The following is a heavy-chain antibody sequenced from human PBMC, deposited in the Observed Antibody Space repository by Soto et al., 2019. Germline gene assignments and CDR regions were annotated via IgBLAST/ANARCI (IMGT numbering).Heavy chain of an antibody. CDR1: GFSLSTSGVG. J-gene: IGHJ3*02. Sequence: QITLKESGPTLVKPTQTLTLTCTFSGFSLSTSGVGVGWIRQPPGKALEWLALIYWDDDKRYSPSLKSRLTITKDTSKNXXVXTXLNMDPVDTATYYCAHIPQSVYYYDSSGYYSDAFDIWGQGTMVTVSS. V-gene: IGHV2-5*02. CDR3: AHIPQSVYYYDSSGYYSDAFDI. CDR2: IYWDDDK. D-gene: IGHD3-22*01.